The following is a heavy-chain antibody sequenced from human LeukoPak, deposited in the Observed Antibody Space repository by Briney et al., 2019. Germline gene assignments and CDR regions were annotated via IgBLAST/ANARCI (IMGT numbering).Heavy chain of an antibody. V-gene: IGHV3-30*18. D-gene: IGHD3-22*01. CDR3: AKEIYYDSSAFFDY. CDR2: IGYDGSNK. CDR1: GFSFGSYG. J-gene: IGHJ4*02. Sequence: GRSLRLSCAASGFSFGSYGMHWVRQAPGKGLEWMAVIGYDGSNKYYADSVKGRFTISRDNSKNTLYLQMNSLRTEDTAVYFCAKEIYYDSSAFFDYWGQGTLVTVSS.